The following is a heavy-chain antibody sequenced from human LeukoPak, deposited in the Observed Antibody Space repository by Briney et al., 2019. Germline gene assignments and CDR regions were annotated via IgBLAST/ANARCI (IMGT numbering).Heavy chain of an antibody. Sequence: PGGSLRLSCAASGFTFSSYAMSWVRQAPGKGLEWVSAICGSGGDTYYADSVKGRFTISRDNSRNTLYLQMNSLRAEDTAVYYCAKSEQQLVSSYWGQGTLVTVSS. CDR3: AKSEQQLVSSY. CDR2: ICGSGGDT. V-gene: IGHV3-23*01. D-gene: IGHD6-13*01. CDR1: GFTFSSYA. J-gene: IGHJ4*02.